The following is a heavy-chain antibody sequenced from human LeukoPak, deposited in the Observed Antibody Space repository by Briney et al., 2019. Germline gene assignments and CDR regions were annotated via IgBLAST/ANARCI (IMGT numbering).Heavy chain of an antibody. J-gene: IGHJ4*02. CDR2: IFYSGST. CDR3: ARAVGGYDWGDWGYYFDY. V-gene: IGHV4-59*01. D-gene: IGHD5-12*01. CDR1: GGSISNYY. Sequence: KPSETLSLTCNISGGSISNYYWSWIRQPPREGLEWIGYIFYSGSTNYNPSLKSRVTISLDTSKTQFSLKLSSVTAADTAVYYCARAVGGYDWGDWGYYFDYWGQGTLVTVSS.